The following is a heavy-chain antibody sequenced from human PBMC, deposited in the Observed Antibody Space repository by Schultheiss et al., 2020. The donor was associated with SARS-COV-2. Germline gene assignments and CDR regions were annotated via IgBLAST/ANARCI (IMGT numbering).Heavy chain of an antibody. Sequence: GESLKISCAASGFTFSSYWMHWVRQAPGKGLVWVSRINSDGSSTSYADSVKGRFTISRDNAKNTLYLQMNSLRAEDTAVYYCAKDPSYDSWSVFSNYYMDVWGKGTTVTVSS. V-gene: IGHV3-74*01. CDR1: GFTFSSYW. CDR3: AKDPSYDSWSVFSNYYMDV. D-gene: IGHD3-3*01. J-gene: IGHJ6*03. CDR2: INSDGSST.